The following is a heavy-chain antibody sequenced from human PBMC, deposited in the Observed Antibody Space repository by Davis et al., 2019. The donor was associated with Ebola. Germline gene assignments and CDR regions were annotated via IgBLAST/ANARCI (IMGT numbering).Heavy chain of an antibody. D-gene: IGHD2-8*01. V-gene: IGHV3-66*01. CDR1: GFTFSSYW. Sequence: GESLKISCAASGFTFSSYWMSWVRQAPGKGLEWVSVIYSGGSTYYADPVKGRFTISRDNSKNTLCLQINSLRAEDTAVYYCARDQCTNGVCYPWEGDGMDVWGQGTTVTVSS. J-gene: IGHJ6*02. CDR2: IYSGGST. CDR3: ARDQCTNGVCYPWEGDGMDV.